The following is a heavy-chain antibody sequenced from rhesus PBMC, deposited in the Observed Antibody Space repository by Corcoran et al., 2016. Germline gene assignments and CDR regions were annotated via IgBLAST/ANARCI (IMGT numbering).Heavy chain of an antibody. CDR2: INPNNGNT. Sequence: QVQLVQSGAEVKKPGASVKLSCKASGYTFTSYYINWVRQAPGQVLEWMGWINPNNGNTGYEQKFQGRVPMTRNTSTSTAYMELSSLRSEDTAVYYCTRERGSYDYWGQGVLVTVSS. CDR3: TRERGSYDY. J-gene: IGHJ4*01. V-gene: IGHV1S9*01. CDR1: GYTFTSYY.